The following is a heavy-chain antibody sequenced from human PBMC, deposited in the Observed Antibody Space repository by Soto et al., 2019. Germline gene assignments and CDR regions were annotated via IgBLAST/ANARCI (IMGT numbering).Heavy chain of an antibody. D-gene: IGHD3-10*01. J-gene: IGHJ6*02. CDR2: INPKFGDT. V-gene: IGHV1-2*02. CDR1: GYTFTAYY. Sequence: QVQLVQSGAEVKEPGDSVRVSCEASGYTFTAYYIHWVRQAPGQGLEWMGWINPKFGDTTYAQEFQGRVSMTRDMSISTVYMKLSRLTSDDTAIYYCARNMDYYYGPGSGNGHGFWGQGTTVTVFS. CDR3: ARNMDYYYGPGSGNGHGF.